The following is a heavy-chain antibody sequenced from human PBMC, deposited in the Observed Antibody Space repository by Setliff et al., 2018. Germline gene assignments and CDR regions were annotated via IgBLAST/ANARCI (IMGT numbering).Heavy chain of an antibody. Sequence: ASVKVSCKASGYPFTSYDIHWLRLTSGQGLEWVGWLNPSSGDTGFATKFQGRVTVTRDTSISTAYMELSSLTSEDTAVYYCARGRTRTSTIFGIVSLSSWGDGTTVTSPQ. V-gene: IGHV1-8*02. CDR3: ARGRTRTSTIFGIVSLSS. CDR1: GYPFTSYD. CDR2: LNPSSGDT. J-gene: IGHJ6*04. D-gene: IGHD3-3*01.